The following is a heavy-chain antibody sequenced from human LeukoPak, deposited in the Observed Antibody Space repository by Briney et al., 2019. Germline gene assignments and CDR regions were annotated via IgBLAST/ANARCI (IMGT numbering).Heavy chain of an antibody. CDR3: ASTATCSF. V-gene: IGHV3-7*01. CDR2: IKQDGSEK. J-gene: IGHJ3*01. D-gene: IGHD2-2*01. CDR1: GFTFSSYA. Sequence: PGASLRLSCAASGFTFSSYAMSWVRQAPGKGLQWVANIKQDGSEKYYVDSVKGRFTISRDNAKNSLYLQMNSLRAEDTAVYYCASTATCSFWGQGTMVTVSS.